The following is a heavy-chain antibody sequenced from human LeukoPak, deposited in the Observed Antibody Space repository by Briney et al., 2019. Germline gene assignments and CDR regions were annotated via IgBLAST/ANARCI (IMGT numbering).Heavy chain of an antibody. CDR2: IIPIFGTA. CDR1: GGTFSSYA. J-gene: IGHJ6*03. V-gene: IGHV1-69*06. CDR3: ARERGGPSGYYYYMDV. Sequence: ASVKVSCKASGGTFSSYAISWVRQAPGQGLEWMGGIIPIFGTANYAQKFQGRVTITADKSTSTAYMELSSLRSEDTAVYYCARERGGPSGYYYYMDVWGKGTTVTISS.